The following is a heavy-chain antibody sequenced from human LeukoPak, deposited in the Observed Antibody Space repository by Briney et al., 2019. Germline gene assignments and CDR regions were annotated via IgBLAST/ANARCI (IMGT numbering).Heavy chain of an antibody. CDR3: ARERAYYYDSSGYPRYYFDY. Sequence: SVKVSCKASGGTFSSYAISWVRQAPGQGLEWMGRIIPILGIANYAQEFQGRVTITADKSTSTAYMELSSLRSEDTAVYYCARERAYYYDSSGYPRYYFDYWGQGTLVTVSS. V-gene: IGHV1-69*04. D-gene: IGHD3-22*01. CDR2: IIPILGIA. CDR1: GGTFSSYA. J-gene: IGHJ4*02.